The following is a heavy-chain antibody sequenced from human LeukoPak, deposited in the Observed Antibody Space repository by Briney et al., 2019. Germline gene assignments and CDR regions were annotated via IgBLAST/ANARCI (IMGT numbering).Heavy chain of an antibody. CDR2: ISSSGSTM. V-gene: IGHV3-11*01. Sequence: GGSLRLSCAASGFTFSDYYMSWIRQAPGKGLEWVSYISSSGSTMYYADSLKGRFTISRDNAKNTLYLQMNSLRAEDTAVYYCAKDSLRFLEWLLPYFDYWGQGTLVTVSS. J-gene: IGHJ4*02. CDR1: GFTFSDYY. CDR3: AKDSLRFLEWLLPYFDY. D-gene: IGHD3-3*01.